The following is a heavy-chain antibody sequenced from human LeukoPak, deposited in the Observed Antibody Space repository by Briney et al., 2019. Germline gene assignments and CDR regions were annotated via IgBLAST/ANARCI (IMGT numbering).Heavy chain of an antibody. V-gene: IGHV3-33*01. CDR3: ASHGDSGSYFDY. Sequence: PGRSLRLSCAASGFTFSSYGMHWVRQAPGKGLEWVAVIWYDGSNKYYADSVKGRFTISRDNSKNTLYLQMNSLRAEDTAVYYCASHGDSGSYFDYWGQGTLVTVSS. D-gene: IGHD1-26*01. CDR1: GFTFSSYG. J-gene: IGHJ4*02. CDR2: IWYDGSNK.